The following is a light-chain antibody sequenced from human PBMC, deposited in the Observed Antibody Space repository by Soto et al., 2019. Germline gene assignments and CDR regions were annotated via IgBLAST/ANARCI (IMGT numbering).Light chain of an antibody. CDR3: LQGYNFPHT. CDR1: QDIRND. CDR2: AAS. V-gene: IGKV1-6*01. J-gene: IGKJ3*01. Sequence: AIQMTQSPSSLSASVGDRVTITCRASQDIRNDLGWYQQKPGKAPNLLIYAASTLQIGVPTRFSGSGSGTDFTLTISSLQPEDFATYYCLQGYNFPHTFGPGTKVDIK.